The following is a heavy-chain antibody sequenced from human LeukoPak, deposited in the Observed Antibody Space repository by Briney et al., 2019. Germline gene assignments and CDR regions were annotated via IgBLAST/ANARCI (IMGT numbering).Heavy chain of an antibody. V-gene: IGHV4-39*07. J-gene: IGHJ4*02. CDR2: INHSGST. CDR3: ARGMEEQWLAWKVFDY. CDR1: GGSISSSSYY. D-gene: IGHD6-19*01. Sequence: SETLSLTCTVSGGSISSSSYYWSWIRQPPGKGLEWIGEINHSGSTNYNPSLKSRVTISVDTSKNQFSLKLSSVTAADTAVYYCARGMEEQWLAWKVFDYWGQGTLVTVSS.